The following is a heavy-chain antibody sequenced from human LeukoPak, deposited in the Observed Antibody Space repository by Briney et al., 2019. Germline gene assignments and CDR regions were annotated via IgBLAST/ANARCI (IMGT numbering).Heavy chain of an antibody. V-gene: IGHV3-23*01. CDR2: ISGSGGST. CDR1: GFTFSSYA. J-gene: IGHJ4*02. D-gene: IGHD3-16*02. CDR3: AKDRYDYVWGSYQAY. Sequence: GGSLRLSCAASGFTFSSYAMSWVRQAPGKGLEWVSAISGSGGSTYYADSVRGRFTISRDNSKNTLYLQMNSLRAEDTAVYYCAKDRYDYVWGSYQAYWGQGTLVTVSS.